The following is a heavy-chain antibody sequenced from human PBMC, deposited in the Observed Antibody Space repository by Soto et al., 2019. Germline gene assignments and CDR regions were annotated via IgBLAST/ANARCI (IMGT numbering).Heavy chain of an antibody. CDR3: AREGGSIGGWFGRKFDS. J-gene: IGHJ4*02. V-gene: IGHV3-23*01. Sequence: GGSLRLSCTASGFSFSTHAMSWVRQAPGKGLEWVSSISSGGTTTFYAASVEGRFTISRDKSKNTLYLQMNSLRADDTAVYYCAREGGSIGGWFGRKFDSCGQGKQVXV. CDR2: ISSGGTTT. CDR1: GFSFSTHA. D-gene: IGHD6-19*01.